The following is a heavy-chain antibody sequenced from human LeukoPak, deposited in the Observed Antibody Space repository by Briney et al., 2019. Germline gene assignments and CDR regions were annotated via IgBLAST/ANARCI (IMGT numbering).Heavy chain of an antibody. CDR3: ARVVEYYYDSSGFDY. Sequence: SETLSLTCTVSGYSISSGYYWGWIRQPPGKRLEWIGSIYHSGSTYYNPSLKSRVTISVDTSKNQFSLKLSSVTAADTAVYYCARVVEYYYDSSGFDYWGQGTLVTVSS. D-gene: IGHD3-22*01. J-gene: IGHJ4*02. CDR2: IYHSGST. CDR1: GYSISSGYY. V-gene: IGHV4-38-2*02.